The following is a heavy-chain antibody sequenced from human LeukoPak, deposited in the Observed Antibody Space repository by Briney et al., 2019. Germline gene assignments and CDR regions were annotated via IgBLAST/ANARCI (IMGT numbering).Heavy chain of an antibody. CDR2: INHNGNVN. CDR1: GFTFRSYW. V-gene: IGHV3-7*03. J-gene: IGHJ6*02. CDR3: ARGGGLDV. D-gene: IGHD3-16*01. Sequence: GGSLRLSSAASGFTFRSYWMNWARQAPGKGLEWVASINHNGNVNYYVDSVKGRFTISRDSAKNSLYLQMSNLRAEDTAVYFCARGGGLDVWGQGATVTVSS.